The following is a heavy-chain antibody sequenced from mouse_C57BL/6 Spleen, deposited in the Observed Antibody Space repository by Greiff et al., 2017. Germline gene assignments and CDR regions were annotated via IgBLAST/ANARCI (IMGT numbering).Heavy chain of an antibody. D-gene: IGHD2-5*01. J-gene: IGHJ3*01. CDR3: AREGYYSNYAAWFAY. CDR2: IDPSDSET. Sequence: VQLQQPGAELVRPGSSVKLSCKASGYTFTSYWMHWVKQRPIQGLEWIGNIDPSDSETHYNQKFKDKATLTVDKSSSTAYMQLSSLTSEDSAVYYCAREGYYSNYAAWFAYWGQGTLVTVSA. V-gene: IGHV1-52*01. CDR1: GYTFTSYW.